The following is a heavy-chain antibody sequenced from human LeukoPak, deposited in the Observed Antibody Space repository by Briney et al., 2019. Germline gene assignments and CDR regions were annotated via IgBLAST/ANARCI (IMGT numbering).Heavy chain of an antibody. CDR3: AKGDSSGYYYSRPDY. CDR1: GFTFSSYA. J-gene: IGHJ4*02. V-gene: IGHV3-23*01. Sequence: PGGSLRLSRAASGFTFSSYAMSWVRQAPGKGLEWVSAISGSGGSTSYADSVKGRFTISRDNSKNALYMQMNSLRAEDTAVYYCAKGDSSGYYYSRPDYWGQGTLVTVSS. CDR2: ISGSGGST. D-gene: IGHD3-22*01.